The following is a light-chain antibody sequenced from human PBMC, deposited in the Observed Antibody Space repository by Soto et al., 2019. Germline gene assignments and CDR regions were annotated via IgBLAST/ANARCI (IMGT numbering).Light chain of an antibody. CDR3: QQYDNLPIT. V-gene: IGKV1-33*01. J-gene: IGKJ5*01. CDR2: DAS. CDR1: QDISNF. Sequence: DTLMTQSPSSLSASVGDKLTITCQASQDISNFLNWYQQKPGKAPKLLIYDASSLGAGVPSRFSGSGSGTDFTFTISSLHPEDIATYYCQQYDNLPITFGKGTRLEIK.